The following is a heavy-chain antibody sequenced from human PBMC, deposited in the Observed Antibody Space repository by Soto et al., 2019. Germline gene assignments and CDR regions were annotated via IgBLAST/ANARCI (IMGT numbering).Heavy chain of an antibody. CDR1: GYSFTTYG. Sequence: QVQLVQSGAEVKKPGASVKVSCKASGYSFTTYGFTWVRQAPGQGLEWMGWISTYNGYTNYAQQLQGRVTMTTDTSTSTPYMELRSLRSDDTAVYYCARVFQSTSLDFWSGYYTPRYFDYWGQGTLVTVSS. CDR3: ARVFQSTSLDFWSGYYTPRYFDY. J-gene: IGHJ4*02. CDR2: ISTYNGYT. D-gene: IGHD3-3*01. V-gene: IGHV1-18*04.